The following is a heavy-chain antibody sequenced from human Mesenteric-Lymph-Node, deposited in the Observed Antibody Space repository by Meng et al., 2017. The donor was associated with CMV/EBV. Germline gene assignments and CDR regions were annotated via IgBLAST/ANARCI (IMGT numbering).Heavy chain of an antibody. CDR2: IRYDGSNK. J-gene: IGHJ4*02. V-gene: IGHV3-30*02. D-gene: IGHD4-17*01. Sequence: GESLKISCAASGFTFSSYGMHWVRQAPGKGLEWVAFIRYDGSNKYYADSVKGRFTISRDNSKNTLYLQMNSLRAEDTAVYYCSNGNSDYGDYYFDYRGQGTLVTVSS. CDR3: SNGNSDYGDYYFDY. CDR1: GFTFSSYG.